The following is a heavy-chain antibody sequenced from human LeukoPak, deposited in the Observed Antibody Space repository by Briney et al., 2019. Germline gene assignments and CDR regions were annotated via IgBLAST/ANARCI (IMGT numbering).Heavy chain of an antibody. CDR3: ARETRGVCYDYVWGSYRCYFDY. CDR1: GYTFTSYY. J-gene: IGHJ4*02. V-gene: IGHV1-46*01. Sequence: ASVKVSCKASGYTFTSYYMHWVRQAPGQGLEWMGIINPSGGSTSYAQKFQGRVTMTRDTSTSTVYMELSSPRSEDTAVYYCARETRGVCYDYVWGSYRCYFDYWGQGTLVTVSS. CDR2: INPSGGST. D-gene: IGHD3-16*02.